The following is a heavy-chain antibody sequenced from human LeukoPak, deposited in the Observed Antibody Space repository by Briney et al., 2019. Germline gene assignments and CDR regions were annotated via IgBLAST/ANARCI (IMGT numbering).Heavy chain of an antibody. CDR2: IRSKTYGGTT. CDR3: PRGPIQLWLYHGMDV. J-gene: IGHJ6*02. CDR1: GFTFGDHA. D-gene: IGHD5-18*01. V-gene: IGHV3-49*04. Sequence: PGRSLRLSCTVSGFTFGDHAMSWVRQAPGKGLEWVGFIRSKTYGGTTEYAASVKGRFIISRDDSTSIAYLQMNSLKTEDTAVYYCPRGPIQLWLYHGMDVWGQGTTGTVS.